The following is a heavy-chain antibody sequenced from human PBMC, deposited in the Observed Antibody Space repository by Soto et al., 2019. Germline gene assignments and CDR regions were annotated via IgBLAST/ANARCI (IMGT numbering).Heavy chain of an antibody. V-gene: IGHV3-30*18. Sequence: GGSLRLSCAASGLTFSTYGMHWVRQAPGKGLEWAAVISNDGSNKYYADSVKGRFTISRDNSKNTLYLQMNSLRAEDTAVYYCAKDQYDFWSGYSNYYFYAMDVWGQGTTVTVSS. CDR2: ISNDGSNK. D-gene: IGHD3-3*01. J-gene: IGHJ6*02. CDR3: AKDQYDFWSGYSNYYFYAMDV. CDR1: GLTFSTYG.